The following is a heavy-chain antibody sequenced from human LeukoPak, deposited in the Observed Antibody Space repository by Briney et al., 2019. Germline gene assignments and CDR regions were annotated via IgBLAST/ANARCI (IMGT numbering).Heavy chain of an antibody. J-gene: IGHJ5*01. D-gene: IGHD6-19*01. V-gene: IGHV3-21*01. CDR3: ARTVGPRYGSGWYDS. Sequence: PGGSLRLSCAASGFTFSSYNMNWVRQAPGKGLEWVSSITSTSDSIYYADSVKGRFTISRDNAKNSLYLQMNSLRAEDTAMYYCARTVGPRYGSGWYDSWGQGTLVTVSS. CDR2: ITSTSDSI. CDR1: GFTFSSYN.